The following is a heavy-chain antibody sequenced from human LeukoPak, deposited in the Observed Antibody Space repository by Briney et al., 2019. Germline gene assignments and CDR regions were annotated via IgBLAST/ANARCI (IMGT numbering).Heavy chain of an antibody. D-gene: IGHD3-22*01. CDR1: GFTVSSNY. Sequence: GGSLRLSCAASGFTVSSNYMSRVRQAPGKGLESVSVIYSGGSTYYADSVKGRFTISRDNSKNTLYLQMNSLRAEDTAVYYCARGYPDYYDSSGYYPYLIQDYWGQGTLVTVSS. J-gene: IGHJ4*02. V-gene: IGHV3-53*01. CDR3: ARGYPDYYDSSGYYPYLIQDY. CDR2: IYSGGST.